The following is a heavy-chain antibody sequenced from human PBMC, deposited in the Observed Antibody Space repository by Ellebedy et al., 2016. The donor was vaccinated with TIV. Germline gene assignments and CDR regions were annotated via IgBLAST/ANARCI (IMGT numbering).Heavy chain of an antibody. CDR3: ATDEGGSYDS. Sequence: GESLKISCEASGLTFSSHWISWVRQAPGKGLEWVANLNQDGSEKYYVDSVKGRFTVSRDNAKNTLYLQMNSLRADDTGVYYCATDEGGSYDSWGQGTRVTVSA. CDR1: GLTFSSHW. V-gene: IGHV3-7*01. J-gene: IGHJ4*02. D-gene: IGHD2-15*01. CDR2: LNQDGSEK.